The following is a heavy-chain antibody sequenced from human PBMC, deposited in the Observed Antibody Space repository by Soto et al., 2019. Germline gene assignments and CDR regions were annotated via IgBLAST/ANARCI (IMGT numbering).Heavy chain of an antibody. CDR3: ARETPIVVVPAAIWDYYYGMDV. D-gene: IGHD2-2*02. J-gene: IGHJ6*02. V-gene: IGHV1-69*13. CDR1: GGTFSSYA. Sequence: GASVKVSCKASGGTFSSYAISWVRQAPGQGLEWMGGIIPIFGTANYAQKFQGRVTITADVSTSTAYMELSSLRSEDTAVYYCARETPIVVVPAAIWDYYYGMDVWGQGTTVTAP. CDR2: IIPIFGTA.